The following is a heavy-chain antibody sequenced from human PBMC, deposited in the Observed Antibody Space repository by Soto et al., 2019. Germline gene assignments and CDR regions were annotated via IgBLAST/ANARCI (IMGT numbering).Heavy chain of an antibody. CDR1: GGSISSYY. CDR3: ARDRSLIVGAMYYYYGMDV. CDR2: IYYSGST. J-gene: IGHJ6*02. D-gene: IGHD1-26*01. V-gene: IGHV4-59*01. Sequence: SETLSLTCTVSGGSISSYYWSWIRQPPGKGLEWIGYIYYSGSTNYNPSLKSRVTISVDTSKNQFSLRLSSVTAADTAVYYCARDRSLIVGAMYYYYGMDVWGQGTTVTVSS.